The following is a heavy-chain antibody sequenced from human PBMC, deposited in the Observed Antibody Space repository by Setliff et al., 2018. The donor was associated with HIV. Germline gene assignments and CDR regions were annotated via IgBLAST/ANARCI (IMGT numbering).Heavy chain of an antibody. J-gene: IGHJ5*02. V-gene: IGHV4-34*01. D-gene: IGHD3-10*01. CDR3: AREYSGSGINFNPLT. CDR1: GGSFSGYY. Sequence: KPSETLSLTCAVYGGSFSGYYWSWIRQPPGKGLEWIGEINHSGSTNYNPSLKTRVTISVDKSKNQFFLNLKSVTAADTAVYFCAREYSGSGINFNPLTWGQGTLVTVSS. CDR2: INHSGST.